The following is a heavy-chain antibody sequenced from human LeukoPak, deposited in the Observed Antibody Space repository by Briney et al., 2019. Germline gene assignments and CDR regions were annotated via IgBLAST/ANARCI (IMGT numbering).Heavy chain of an antibody. V-gene: IGHV3-74*01. CDR3: VREGLECSGSSCQRAAFDY. CDR2: IKGDGSST. D-gene: IGHD2-2*01. Sequence: GGSLRLSCAASGFTFTTYWMHWVRQVPGKGLVWVARIKGDGSSTRHADSMKGRFIISRDNAKNTLYLQMNSLRDEDTAVYYCVREGLECSGSSCQRAAFDYWGQGTLVTVSS. CDR1: GFTFTTYW. J-gene: IGHJ4*02.